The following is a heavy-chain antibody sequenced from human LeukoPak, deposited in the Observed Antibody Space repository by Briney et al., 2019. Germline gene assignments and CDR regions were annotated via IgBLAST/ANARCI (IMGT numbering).Heavy chain of an antibody. J-gene: IGHJ3*02. CDR1: GVIFSSYA. CDR2: IIPMFGTP. D-gene: IGHD5-18*01. CDR3: GRDGDTAMVSFYDI. V-gene: IGHV1-69*13. Sequence: SVKVSCKASGVIFSSYAITWVRQAPGQGLEWMGGIIPMFGTPNYAQKFQGRVTITADESTNTAYMELSSLTYEDTAMYYCGRDGDTAMVSFYDIWGQGTKVTVSS.